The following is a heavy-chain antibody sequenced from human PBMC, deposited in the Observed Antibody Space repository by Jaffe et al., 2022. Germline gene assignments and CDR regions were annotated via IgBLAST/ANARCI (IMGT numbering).Heavy chain of an antibody. CDR3: ARHPGYKEARGSDWRFDL. V-gene: IGHV4-38-2*01. CDR2: SYHTGTT. D-gene: IGHD5-18*01. Sequence: QVQLQESGPGLVKPSETLSLTCAVSGYSITSGFSWAWVRQPPGKGLEWIATSYHTGTTFYTPSLRGRVTISLDASKNQFSLKLTSVTAADTAVYYCARHPGYKEARGSDWRFDLWGRGTLVTVS. J-gene: IGHJ2*01. CDR1: GYSITSGFS.